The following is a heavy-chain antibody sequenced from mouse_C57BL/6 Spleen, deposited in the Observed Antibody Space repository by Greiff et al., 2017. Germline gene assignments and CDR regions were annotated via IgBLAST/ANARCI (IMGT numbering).Heavy chain of an antibody. CDR3: ARKYYGSKYFDV. CDR2: IYPSDSET. J-gene: IGHJ1*03. Sequence: QVQLQQSGAELVRPGSSVKLSCKASGYTFTSYWMDWVKQRPGQGLEWIGNIYPSDSETHYNQKFKDKATLTVDKSSSTAYMQLSSLTSEDSAVYYCARKYYGSKYFDVWGTGTTVTVSS. CDR1: GYTFTSYW. D-gene: IGHD1-1*01. V-gene: IGHV1-61*01.